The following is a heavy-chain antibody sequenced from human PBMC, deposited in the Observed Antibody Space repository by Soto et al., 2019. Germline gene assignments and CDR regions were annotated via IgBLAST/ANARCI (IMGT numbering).Heavy chain of an antibody. D-gene: IGHD3-22*01. J-gene: IGHJ2*01. CDR2: IKPDESEK. Sequence: EVHLVESGGGLVQPGGSLRLSCTASGFTFSDSWMTWVRQAPGKGLEWVARIKPDESEKKYADSVKGRFSISRDNAKNSMYLQMDSLRGEDTAVYYCVRVLDSSWYADLWGRGTLVTVSS. CDR3: VRVLDSSWYADL. V-gene: IGHV3-7*04. CDR1: GFTFSDSW.